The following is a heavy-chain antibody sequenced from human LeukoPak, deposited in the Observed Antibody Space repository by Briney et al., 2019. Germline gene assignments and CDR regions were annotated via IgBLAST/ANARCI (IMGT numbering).Heavy chain of an antibody. CDR3: ARVRYNWNDGGYAFDI. D-gene: IGHD1-1*01. CDR2: IKHDGSED. J-gene: IGHJ3*02. V-gene: IGHV3-7*01. Sequence: GGSLRLSCAASGFTFSNYWMTWVRQAPGKGLEWVANIKHDGSEDYYLDSVKGRFTISRDNAKNSLYLQMNSLRAEDTAVYYCARVRYNWNDGGYAFDIWGQGTMVTVSS. CDR1: GFTFSNYW.